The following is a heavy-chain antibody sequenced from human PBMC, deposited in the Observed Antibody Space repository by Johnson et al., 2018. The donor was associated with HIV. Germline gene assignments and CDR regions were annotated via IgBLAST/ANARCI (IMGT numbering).Heavy chain of an antibody. V-gene: IGHV3-20*04. D-gene: IGHD3-22*01. J-gene: IGHJ3*02. Sequence: VHLVESGGGLVKPGGSLRLSCAASGFTFDDYGMSWVRQGPGKVLEWVSGIDWNGGRQTYVDSVKGRFTISRDNAKKSLYMEKNNLRAEDTALYYCARQHYYDSSGQGGGLDIWGQGTMVTVSS. CDR2: IDWNGGRQ. CDR1: GFTFDDYG. CDR3: ARQHYYDSSGQGGGLDI.